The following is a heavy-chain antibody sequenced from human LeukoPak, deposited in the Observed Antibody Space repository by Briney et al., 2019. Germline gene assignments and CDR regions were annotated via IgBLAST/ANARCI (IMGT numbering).Heavy chain of an antibody. Sequence: PSETLSLTCTVSGGSISSSSYYWGWIRQPPGKGLEWIGSIYYSGSTYYNPSLKSRVTISVDTSKNQFSLKLSSVTAADTAVYYCARYGGSRDAFDIWGQGTMVTASS. CDR3: ARYGGSRDAFDI. D-gene: IGHD1-26*01. CDR2: IYYSGST. V-gene: IGHV4-39*07. J-gene: IGHJ3*02. CDR1: GGSISSSSYY.